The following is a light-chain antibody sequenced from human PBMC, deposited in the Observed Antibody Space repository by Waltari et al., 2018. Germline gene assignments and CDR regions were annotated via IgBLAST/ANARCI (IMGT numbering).Light chain of an antibody. CDR1: KDIRKY. V-gene: IGKV1-33*01. CDR3: QHYDNRPPP. J-gene: IGKJ5*01. CDR2: DAS. Sequence: DIQMSQSPSSLSASVGDRVTITCQASKDIRKYLNWDQEKPGKAPKLLIYDASNLQTGVPSRLSGNGSGADFTFQISRLQPKDYATYYWQHYDNRPPPFALGTRLDI.